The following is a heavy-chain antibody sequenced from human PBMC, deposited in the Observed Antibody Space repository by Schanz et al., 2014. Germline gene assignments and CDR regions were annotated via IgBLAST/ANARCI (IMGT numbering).Heavy chain of an antibody. CDR2: IKQDESER. Sequence: EVQLVESGGGLVQPGESLRLSCAASGFSFSNYWMSWVRQAPGKGLEWVANIKQDESERSYVDSVKGRFTISRDNSKNALYLQMDSLRAEDTAVYYCARGIITMVRGGDVGAFDMWGQGTMVTVSS. V-gene: IGHV3-7*02. J-gene: IGHJ3*02. CDR3: ARGIITMVRGGDVGAFDM. D-gene: IGHD3-10*01. CDR1: GFSFSNYW.